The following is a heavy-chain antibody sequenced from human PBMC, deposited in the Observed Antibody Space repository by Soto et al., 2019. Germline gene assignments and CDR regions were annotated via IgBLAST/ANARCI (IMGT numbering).Heavy chain of an antibody. V-gene: IGHV4-31*03. CDR1: GGSVSSGAYY. CDR3: ARARLRAVYAFDI. J-gene: IGHJ3*02. CDR2: IYYSGST. D-gene: IGHD5-12*01. Sequence: QVQLQESDAGLVKASQTLSLTCTVSGGSVSSGAYYWTWIRQRPGKGLEWIGYIYYSGSTYYSPSLKSRPSISIDTSKNQFSLRLSSVTAADTAMYNCARARLRAVYAFDIWGQGTMVTVSS.